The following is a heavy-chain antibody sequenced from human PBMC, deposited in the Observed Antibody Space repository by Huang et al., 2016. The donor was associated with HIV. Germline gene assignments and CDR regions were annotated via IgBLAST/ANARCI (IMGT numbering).Heavy chain of an antibody. J-gene: IGHJ4*02. CDR2: IYYSGST. D-gene: IGHD3-10*01. CDR3: ARLPGSITMIRGVITDPY. Sequence: QLQLQESGPGLVKPSETLSLTCTVSGGSIRSDNYYWGWIRQPPGQGLEWIGSIYYSGSTYYTPSLKRRVTITVDTSKNQFSLKMRSVTAADTAVYYCARLPGSITMIRGVITDPYWGQGTLVTVSS. V-gene: IGHV4-39*01. CDR1: GGSIRSDNYY.